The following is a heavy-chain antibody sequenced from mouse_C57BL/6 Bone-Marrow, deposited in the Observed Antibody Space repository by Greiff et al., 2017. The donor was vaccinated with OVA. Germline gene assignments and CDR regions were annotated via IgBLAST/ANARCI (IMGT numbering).Heavy chain of an antibody. CDR2: ISSGGSYT. J-gene: IGHJ2*01. Sequence: EVNVVESGGDLVKPGGSLKLSCAASGFTFSSYGMSWVRQTPDKRLEWVATISSGGSYTYYPDSVKGRFTISRDNAKNTLYLQMSSLKSEDTAMYYCARHGLRQDYWGQGTTLTVSS. V-gene: IGHV5-6*01. CDR3: ARHGLRQDY. D-gene: IGHD2-4*01. CDR1: GFTFSSYG.